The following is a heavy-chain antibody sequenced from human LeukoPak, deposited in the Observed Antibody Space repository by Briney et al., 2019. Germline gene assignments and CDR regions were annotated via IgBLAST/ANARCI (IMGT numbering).Heavy chain of an antibody. CDR3: AREGLPIAVAVDNWFDP. V-gene: IGHV1-46*01. Sequence: ASVKVSCKASGYTFTSYYMHWVRQAPGQGLEWMGIINPSGGSTSYAQKFQGRVTMTRDMSTSTAYMELSSLRSEDTAVYYCAREGLPIAVAVDNWFDPWGQGTLVTVSS. J-gene: IGHJ5*02. CDR2: INPSGGST. D-gene: IGHD6-19*01. CDR1: GYTFTSYY.